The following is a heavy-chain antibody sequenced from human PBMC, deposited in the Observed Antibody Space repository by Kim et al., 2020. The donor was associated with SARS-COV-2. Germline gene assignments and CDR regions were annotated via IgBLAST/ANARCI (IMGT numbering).Heavy chain of an antibody. CDR1: GFTFSGSA. CDR3: TRVPPDYDKFYDTFDI. J-gene: IGHJ3*02. V-gene: IGHV3-73*01. Sequence: GGSLRLSCAASGFTFSGSAMHWVRQASGKGLEWVGRIRSKANNYATAYASSVKGRFTISRDDSKNTAYLQMNSLKTEDTAVYYCTRVPPDYDKFYDTFDIWGQGTVVTVSS. D-gene: IGHD3-22*01. CDR2: IRSKANNYAT.